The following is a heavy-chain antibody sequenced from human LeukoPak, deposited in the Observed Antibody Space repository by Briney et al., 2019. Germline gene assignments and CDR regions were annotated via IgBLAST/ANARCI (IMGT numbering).Heavy chain of an antibody. J-gene: IGHJ4*02. D-gene: IGHD3-22*01. CDR2: VSGESDYI. V-gene: IGHV3-21*03. CDR3: ARDGYGIVEYDF. Sequence: DPGGSLRLSCAASGFNFSDYTMTWVRQAPGKGLEWVSSVSGESDYIYYADSVKGRFTIARDNAKNSIYLQMNSLRAEDTAVYYCARDGYGIVEYDFWGQGTLVTVSS. CDR1: GFNFSDYT.